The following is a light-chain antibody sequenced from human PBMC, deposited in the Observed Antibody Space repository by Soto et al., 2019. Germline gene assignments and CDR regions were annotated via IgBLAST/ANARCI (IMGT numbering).Light chain of an antibody. CDR2: GAS. Sequence: EIVLTQSPGTLSLSPGERATLSCRASQSVSNTYLAWYQQKPGQTPRLLIYGASSRATGIPDRFSGNGSGTDFTLTISRLEPEDFAVYYCQQYGSSITFGQGTRLEIK. V-gene: IGKV3-20*01. J-gene: IGKJ5*01. CDR1: QSVSNTY. CDR3: QQYGSSIT.